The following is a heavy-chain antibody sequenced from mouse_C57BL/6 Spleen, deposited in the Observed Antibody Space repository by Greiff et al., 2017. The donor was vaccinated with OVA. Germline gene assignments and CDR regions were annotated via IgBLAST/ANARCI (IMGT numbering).Heavy chain of an antibody. V-gene: IGHV1-42*01. D-gene: IGHD2-3*01. J-gene: IGHJ2*01. CDR1: GYSFTGYY. CDR2: INPSTGGT. Sequence: VQLQQSGPELVKPGASVKISCKASGYSFTGYYMNWVKQSPEKSLEWIGEINPSTGGTTYNQKFKAKATLTVDKSSSTAYMQLKSLTSEDSAVYYCARGVGYYYWGQGTTLTVSS. CDR3: ARGVGYYY.